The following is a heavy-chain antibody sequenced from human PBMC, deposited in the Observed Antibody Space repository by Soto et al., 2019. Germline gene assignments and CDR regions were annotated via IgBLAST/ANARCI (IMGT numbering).Heavy chain of an antibody. CDR2: ISSSSSYI. CDR1: GFTFSSYS. Sequence: GGSLRLSCAASGFTFSSYSMNWVRQAPGKGLEWVSSISSSSSYIYYADSVKGRFTISRDNAKNSLYLQMNSLRAEDTAVYYCARARTMVRGVITGYWGQGTLVTVS. CDR3: ARARTMVRGVITGY. J-gene: IGHJ4*02. V-gene: IGHV3-21*01. D-gene: IGHD3-10*01.